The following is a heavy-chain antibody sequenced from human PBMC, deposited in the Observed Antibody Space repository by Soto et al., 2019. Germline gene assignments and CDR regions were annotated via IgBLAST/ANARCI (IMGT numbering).Heavy chain of an antibody. J-gene: IGHJ4*02. CDR1: GFTFSTYW. V-gene: IGHV3-7*03. CDR2: IKQDGSEK. CDR3: ARRSSGRLTTAWAPLDW. D-gene: IGHD2-21*01. Sequence: EVQLVESGGGLVQPGESVRVSCEASGFTFSTYWMTWVRQAPGKGLEWVANIKQDGSEKFYVGSVRGRFTISRDNAKNSMYLQMNSLRADDTAVYYCARRSSGRLTTAWAPLDWWGQGTLVTVSS.